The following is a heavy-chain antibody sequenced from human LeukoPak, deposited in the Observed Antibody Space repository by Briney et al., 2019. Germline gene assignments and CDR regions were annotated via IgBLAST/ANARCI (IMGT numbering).Heavy chain of an antibody. V-gene: IGHV4-59*12. Sequence: SETLSLTCTVSGGSISSYYWSWIRQPPGKGLEWIGSIYYSGSTYYNPSLKSRVTISVDTSKNQFSLNLSSVTAADTAVYFCARDEGSSYPFDYWGQGTLVTVSS. CDR2: IYYSGST. CDR3: ARDEGSSYPFDY. D-gene: IGHD2-2*01. CDR1: GGSISSYY. J-gene: IGHJ4*02.